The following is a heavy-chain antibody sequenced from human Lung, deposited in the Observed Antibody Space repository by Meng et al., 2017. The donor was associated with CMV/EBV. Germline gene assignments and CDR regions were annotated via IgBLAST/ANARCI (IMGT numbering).Heavy chain of an antibody. J-gene: IGHJ6*02. Sequence: SETLSLTCTVSGGSISSGDYFWSWIRQPPGKGLEWIGYIYLSGTTYSNPSLRSRVTISVDTSKNQFSLKLNSVTAADTAVYSCAKVCWNDRIYCGMDVWGQGTTVTVSS. V-gene: IGHV4-30-4*08. D-gene: IGHD1-1*01. CDR3: AKVCWNDRIYCGMDV. CDR1: GGSISSGDYF. CDR2: IYLSGTT.